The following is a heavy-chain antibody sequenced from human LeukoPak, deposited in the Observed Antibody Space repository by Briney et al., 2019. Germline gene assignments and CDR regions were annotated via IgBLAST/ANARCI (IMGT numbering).Heavy chain of an antibody. J-gene: IGHJ4*02. CDR3: AKDEPYSRDY. V-gene: IGHV3-23*01. Sequence: GGSLRLSCAASGFTFSSFAMSWVSQAPGKGLEWVSAISGSGGSTYYADSVKGRFTISRDNSKNTLYLQMNSLRAEDKAGYYCAKDEPYSRDYWGQGTLVTVSS. CDR2: ISGSGGST. D-gene: IGHD2-21*01. CDR1: GFTFSSFA.